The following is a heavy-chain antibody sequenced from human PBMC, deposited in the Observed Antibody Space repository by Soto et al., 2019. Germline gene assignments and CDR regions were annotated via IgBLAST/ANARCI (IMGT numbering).Heavy chain of an antibody. V-gene: IGHV1-8*01. Sequence: QVQLVQSGAEVKKPGASVKVSCKASGYTFTSYDINWVRQATGQGLEWMGWMNPNSGNTGCAQKFQGRVTMTRNTSISTAYMELSSLRSEDTAVYYCARGLSRSGSYWFDYWGQGTLVTVSS. CDR1: GYTFTSYD. CDR2: MNPNSGNT. CDR3: ARGLSRSGSYWFDY. J-gene: IGHJ4*02. D-gene: IGHD1-26*01.